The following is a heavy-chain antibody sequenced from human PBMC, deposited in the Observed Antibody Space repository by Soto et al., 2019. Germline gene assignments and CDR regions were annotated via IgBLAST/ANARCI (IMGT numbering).Heavy chain of an antibody. CDR1: GGSISSSSYY. CDR2: IYYSGNT. D-gene: IGHD1-20*01. Sequence: PSETPSLTCTVSGGSISSSSYYLGWIRPPPGKGLEWIGSIYYSGNTYYNPSLKSRVTISVDTAKNQFSLKLSSVTAADTAVYYCAREVSGIQAFDYWGQGTLVTVSS. V-gene: IGHV4-39*02. CDR3: AREVSGIQAFDY. J-gene: IGHJ4*02.